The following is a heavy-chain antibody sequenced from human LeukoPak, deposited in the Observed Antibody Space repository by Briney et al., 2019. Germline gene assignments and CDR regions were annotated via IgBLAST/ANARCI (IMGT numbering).Heavy chain of an antibody. V-gene: IGHV4-4*08. CDR1: GGSISSYY. Sequence: PSETLSLTCTVSGGSISSYYWSWIRQPPGKGLEWIGRIYTSGSTNYNPSLKSRVSISLDTSKNQFSLKLSSVTAADTAVYYCARGRYCSAGSCYSGVYFDYWGQGTLVTVSS. CDR2: IYTSGST. D-gene: IGHD2-15*01. CDR3: ARGRYCSAGSCYSGVYFDY. J-gene: IGHJ4*02.